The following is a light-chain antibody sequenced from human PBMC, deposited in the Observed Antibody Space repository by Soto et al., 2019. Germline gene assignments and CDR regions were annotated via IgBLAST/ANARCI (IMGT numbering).Light chain of an antibody. CDR1: QSVSSN. CDR2: DAS. J-gene: IGKJ4*01. CDR3: QQYHIWLGPPRT. V-gene: IGKV3-15*01. Sequence: EIVMTQSPATLSVSPGERATLSCRASQSVSSNLAWYQQKPGQAPRLLIYDASTRATGIPARFSGSGAGTELTLTISSLQSEDFAVYYCQQYHIWLGPPRTFVVGTKGETK.